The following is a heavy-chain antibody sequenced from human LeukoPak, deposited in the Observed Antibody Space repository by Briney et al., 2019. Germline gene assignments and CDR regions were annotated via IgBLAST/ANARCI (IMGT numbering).Heavy chain of an antibody. CDR1: GFTVSSNY. CDR2: IYSDGTT. Sequence: GGSLRLSCAVSGFTVSSNYMSWVRQAPGKELEWVSVIYSDGTTYYADSVKGRFTISRDNSKNTLYLQMNSLRAEDTAVYYCARKDVVVPAANPFDYWGQGTLVTVSS. D-gene: IGHD2-2*01. V-gene: IGHV3-53*05. CDR3: ARKDVVVPAANPFDY. J-gene: IGHJ4*02.